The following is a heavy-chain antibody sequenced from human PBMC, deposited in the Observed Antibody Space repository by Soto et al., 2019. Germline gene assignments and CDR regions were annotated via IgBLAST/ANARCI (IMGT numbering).Heavy chain of an antibody. CDR2: AYHSGS. Sequence: QVQLQESGPGLVRPSETLSLRCTVSGGSITTKYWSWIREVPGKGLEGIGYAYHSGSGSHPSLKSRVTISADKSKNEFSLKMTSVTAEETAVYYCARMGFFGGAWALDIWSPGTNVTVS. D-gene: IGHD3-3*01. CDR1: GGSITTKY. J-gene: IGHJ3*02. V-gene: IGHV4-59*01. CDR3: ARMGFFGGAWALDI.